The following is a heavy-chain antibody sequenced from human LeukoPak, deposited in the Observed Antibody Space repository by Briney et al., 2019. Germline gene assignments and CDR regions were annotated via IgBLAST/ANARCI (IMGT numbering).Heavy chain of an antibody. V-gene: IGHV3-7*04. Sequence: GGSLRLSCAASGFTFSTYWMSWVRQAPGKGLEWVANIKEDGSEIDYADSVRGRFTISRDNAKNSLYLQMNSLRAEDTAVYYCARGYTCGYWGQGTLVIVSS. D-gene: IGHD5-18*01. CDR3: ARGYTCGY. J-gene: IGHJ4*02. CDR1: GFTFSTYW. CDR2: IKEDGSEI.